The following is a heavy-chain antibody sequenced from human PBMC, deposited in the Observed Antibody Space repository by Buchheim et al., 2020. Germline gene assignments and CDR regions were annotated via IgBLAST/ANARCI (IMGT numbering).Heavy chain of an antibody. J-gene: IGHJ6*02. CDR1: RFTFTRNW. V-gene: IGHV3-74*01. CDR2: ITSAGSGT. Sequence: EVQLVESGGGLVQPGGSLRLSCEGSRFTFTRNWMHWVRQAPGKGLVWVSRITSAGSGTNYADSVNGRFTISRDNAKNTLYMQMDSLRAEDTGVYYCARDYYYRIDVWGQGAT. CDR3: ARDYYYRIDV.